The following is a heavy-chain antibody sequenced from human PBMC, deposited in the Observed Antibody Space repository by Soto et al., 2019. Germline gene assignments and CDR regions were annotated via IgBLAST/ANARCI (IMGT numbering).Heavy chain of an antibody. D-gene: IGHD5-18*01. V-gene: IGHV1-2*02. J-gene: IGHJ6*02. CDR3: ARGGDTAMVYHGMDV. Sequence: ASVKVSCKASGYSFTGYFTQWVRQAPGQGLEWMGWINLNSGGTNYAQKFQGRVTMTRDTSISTAYMELSRLRSDDTAVYYCARGGDTAMVYHGMDVWGQGATVTVSS. CDR1: GYSFTGYF. CDR2: INLNSGGT.